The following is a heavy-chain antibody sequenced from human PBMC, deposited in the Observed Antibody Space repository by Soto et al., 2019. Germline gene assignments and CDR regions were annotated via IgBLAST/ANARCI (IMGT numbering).Heavy chain of an antibody. V-gene: IGHV1-46*01. Sequence: ASVKVSCKASGYTFTSYYMHWVRQAPGQGLERMGIINPSGGSTSYAQKFQGRVTMTRDTSTSTVYMELSSLRSEDTAVYYCARALCSGGSCYHQNTGPPSNQYYYYGMDVWGQGTTVTVSS. CDR2: INPSGGST. J-gene: IGHJ6*02. CDR3: ARALCSGGSCYHQNTGPPSNQYYYYGMDV. D-gene: IGHD2-15*01. CDR1: GYTFTSYY.